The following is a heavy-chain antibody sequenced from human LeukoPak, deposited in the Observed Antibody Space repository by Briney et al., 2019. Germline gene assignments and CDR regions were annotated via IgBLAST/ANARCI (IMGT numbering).Heavy chain of an antibody. CDR2: IIPTIGAA. J-gene: IGHJ4*02. Sequence: SVKVSCKASGGSFSNYAMNWVRQVPGQGLEWMGGIIPTIGAANYAQKFEGRVTITTDESTNTAYMEMSSLRSDDTAVYYCAREGVPVGSNYYFDYWGQGTLVTVSS. V-gene: IGHV1-69*05. D-gene: IGHD4-11*01. CDR1: GGSFSNYA. CDR3: AREGVPVGSNYYFDY.